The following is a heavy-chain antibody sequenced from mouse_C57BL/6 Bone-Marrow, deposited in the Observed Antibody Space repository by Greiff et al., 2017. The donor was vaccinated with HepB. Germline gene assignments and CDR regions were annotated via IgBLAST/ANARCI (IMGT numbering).Heavy chain of an antibody. Sequence: VQLQQSGPELVKPGASVKISCKASGYTFTDYYMNWVKQSHGKSLEWIGDINPNNGGTSYNQKFKGKATLTVDKSSSTAYMELRSLTSEDSAVYYGAVLYYSNWYFDVGGTGTTVTVSS. V-gene: IGHV1-26*01. CDR3: AVLYYSNWYFDV. J-gene: IGHJ1*03. CDR1: GYTFTDYY. D-gene: IGHD2-5*01. CDR2: INPNNGGT.